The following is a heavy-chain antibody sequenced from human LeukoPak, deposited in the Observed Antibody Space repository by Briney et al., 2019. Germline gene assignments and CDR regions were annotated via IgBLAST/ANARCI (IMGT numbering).Heavy chain of an antibody. V-gene: IGHV4-38-2*02. J-gene: IGHJ4*02. D-gene: IGHD6-19*01. CDR3: AMTGIAVAGLSY. CDR2: IYHSGST. CDR1: GYSISSGYY. Sequence: SETLSLTCTVSGYSISSGYYWGWIRQPPGKGLEWIGSIYHSGSTYYNPSLKSRVTISVDTSKNQFSLKLSSVTAADTAVYYCAMTGIAVAGLSYWGQGTLVTVSS.